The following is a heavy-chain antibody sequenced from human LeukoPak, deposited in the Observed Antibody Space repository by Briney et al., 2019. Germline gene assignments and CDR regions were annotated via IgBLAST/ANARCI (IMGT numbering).Heavy chain of an antibody. Sequence: GGSLRLSCAASGFTFSSYAMSWVRQAPGKGLEWVSAISGSGGSTYYADSVKGRFTISRDNAKNSVYLQMNSLRAEDTAVYYCARERGTACSGGSCYENYYYYMDVWGKGTTVTISS. CDR3: ARERGTACSGGSCYENYYYYMDV. J-gene: IGHJ6*03. CDR1: GFTFSSYA. D-gene: IGHD2-15*01. V-gene: IGHV3-23*01. CDR2: ISGSGGST.